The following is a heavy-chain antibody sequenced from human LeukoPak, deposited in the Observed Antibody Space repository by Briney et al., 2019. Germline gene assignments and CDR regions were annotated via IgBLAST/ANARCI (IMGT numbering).Heavy chain of an antibody. D-gene: IGHD6-19*01. CDR3: AKGGHSSGWFNWFDP. CDR1: GGSLNSYY. V-gene: IGHV4-59*01. J-gene: IGHJ5*02. CDR2: VFYTGST. Sequence: SETLSLTCTVSGGSLNSYYWNWIQQSPGKGLEGIGYVFYTGSTNYNPSLKSRVTISADTSKNLFSLKLKSVTAADTAIYYCAKGGHSSGWFNWFDPWGQGALVIVSS.